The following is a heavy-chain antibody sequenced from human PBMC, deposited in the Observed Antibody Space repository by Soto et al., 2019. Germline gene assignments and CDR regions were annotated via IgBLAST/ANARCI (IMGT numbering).Heavy chain of an antibody. D-gene: IGHD3-16*01. V-gene: IGHV4-38-2*01. J-gene: IGHJ4*02. Sequence: SETLSLTCAVSGYSISTGFNWGGIREPPGKGLEGIASIYHSGATYYNPSLKSRLAISVDASKNQISLRLRSVTAADTALYFCARAWANRFYHFDSWGQGTLVTVSS. CDR2: IYHSGAT. CDR3: ARAWANRFYHFDS. CDR1: GYSISTGFN.